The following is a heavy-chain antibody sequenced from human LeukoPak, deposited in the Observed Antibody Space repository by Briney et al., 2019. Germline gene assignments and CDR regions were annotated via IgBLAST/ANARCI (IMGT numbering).Heavy chain of an antibody. V-gene: IGHV3-7*03. Sequence: PGGSLRLSCAASGFTFSSYWMSWVRQAPGKGLEWVANIKQDGSEKYYVDSVKGRFTISRDNSKNTLYLQMNSLRAEDTAVYYCAKGPPYYYDSSGYYPKEYFQHWGQGTLVTVSS. J-gene: IGHJ1*01. CDR1: GFTFSSYW. D-gene: IGHD3-22*01. CDR3: AKGPPYYYDSSGYYPKEYFQH. CDR2: IKQDGSEK.